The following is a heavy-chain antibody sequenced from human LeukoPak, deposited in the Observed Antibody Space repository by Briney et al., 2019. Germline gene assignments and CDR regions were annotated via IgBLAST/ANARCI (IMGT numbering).Heavy chain of an antibody. J-gene: IGHJ4*02. V-gene: IGHV1-69*13. CDR1: GGTFSSYA. Sequence: VASVKVSCKASGGTFSSYAISWVRQAPGQGLEWMGGIIPIFGTANYAQKFQGRVTITADESTSTAYMELSSLRSEDTAVYYCARDRSRVERGYFDYWGQGTLVTVSS. CDR3: ARDRSRVERGYFDY. CDR2: IIPIFGTA. D-gene: IGHD5-24*01.